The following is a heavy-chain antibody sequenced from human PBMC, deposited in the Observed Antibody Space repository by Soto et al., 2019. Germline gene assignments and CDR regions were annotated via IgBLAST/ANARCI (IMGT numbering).Heavy chain of an antibody. V-gene: IGHV5-51*01. CDR2: IYPGDSDT. CDR1: GYSFTSYG. J-gene: IGHJ6*01. CDR3: ARQKRGLWFGDYDYYGMDV. Sequence: VESLTICCDGPGYSFTSYGIVCVPQKPGKGLEWTGTIYPGDSDTRYSPSFQGQVTISAYKSISTAYLQWSSLTASDTAMYYCARQKRGLWFGDYDYYGMDVWGQGTTVTVSS. D-gene: IGHD3-10*01.